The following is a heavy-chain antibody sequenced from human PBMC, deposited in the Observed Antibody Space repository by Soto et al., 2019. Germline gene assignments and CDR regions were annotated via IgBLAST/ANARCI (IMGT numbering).Heavy chain of an antibody. J-gene: IGHJ4*02. CDR1: GGSISSNNW. CDR2: IYYSGST. V-gene: IGHV4-4*02. D-gene: IGHD3-10*01. CDR3: ARHASGSPFGY. Sequence: QVQLQESGPGLVKPSGTLSLTCAVSGGSISSNNWLTWVRQPPGKGLEWIGVIYYSGSTTYNPSLKSRVTISVDKSKNQSSLKLSSVTAADTAVYYCARHASGSPFGYWGQGTLVTVSS.